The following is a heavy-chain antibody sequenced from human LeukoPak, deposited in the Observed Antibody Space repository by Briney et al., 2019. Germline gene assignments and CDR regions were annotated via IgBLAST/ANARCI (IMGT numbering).Heavy chain of an antibody. V-gene: IGHV3-21*01. CDR1: GFTFSSYS. J-gene: IGHJ4*02. CDR2: ISSSSSYI. D-gene: IGHD3-16*01. CDR3: ARGGLRHLNIDY. Sequence: GGSLRLSCAASGFTFSSYSMNWVRQAPGKGLEWVSSISSSSSYIYYADSVKGRFTISRDNAKNSLYLQMNSLRAEDTAVYYFARGGLRHLNIDYWGQGTLVTVSS.